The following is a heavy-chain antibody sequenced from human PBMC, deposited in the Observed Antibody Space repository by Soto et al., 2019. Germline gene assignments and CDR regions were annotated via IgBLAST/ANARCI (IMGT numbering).Heavy chain of an antibody. CDR1: GFTFSDYY. J-gene: IGHJ4*02. D-gene: IGHD4-4*01. CDR2: ISSSGSTI. Sequence: QVQLVESGGGLVKPGGSLRLSCAASGFTFSDYYMSWIRQAPGKGLEWVSYISSSGSTIYYADSVKGRVTISRDNAKNTPYRQMNSLRAEDTAVYYGARADDSNYGLFDYWGQGTLVTVSS. CDR3: ARADDSNYGLFDY. V-gene: IGHV3-11*01.